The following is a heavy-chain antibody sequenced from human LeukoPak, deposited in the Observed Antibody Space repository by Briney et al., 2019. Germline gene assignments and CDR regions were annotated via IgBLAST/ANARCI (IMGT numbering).Heavy chain of an antibody. J-gene: IGHJ5*02. CDR3: ARAPSTTIFGVAHNWFDP. Sequence: GSSVKVSCKASGGTFSSYAISWVRQAPGQGLEWMGRIIPIFGTANYAQKFQGRVTITTDESTSTAYMELSSLRSEDTAVCYCARAPSTTIFGVAHNWFDPWGQGTLVTVSS. D-gene: IGHD3-3*01. CDR2: IIPIFGTA. V-gene: IGHV1-69*05. CDR1: GGTFSSYA.